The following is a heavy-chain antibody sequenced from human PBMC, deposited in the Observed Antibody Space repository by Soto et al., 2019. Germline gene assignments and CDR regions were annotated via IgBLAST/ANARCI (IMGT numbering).Heavy chain of an antibody. CDR3: ARDTGLAPTVWGY. Sequence: QVQLQESGPGLVKPSQTLSLTCSVSGDSIRGGGHYWNWIRQFPGKGLEWIGYVYHSGSTHYNPSLRGRXTXSXXTXXXXFSLRLISVTAADTALYYCARDTGLAPTVWGYWGHGTQVTVSS. CDR1: GDSIRGGGHY. CDR2: VYHSGST. V-gene: IGHV4-31*03. J-gene: IGHJ4*03. D-gene: IGHD7-27*01.